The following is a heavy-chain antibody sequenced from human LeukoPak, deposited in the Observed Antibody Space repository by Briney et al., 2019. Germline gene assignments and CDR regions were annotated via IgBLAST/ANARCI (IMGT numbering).Heavy chain of an antibody. V-gene: IGHV3-23*01. Sequence: PGGSLRLSCAASGFTFSSYAMSWVRQAPGKGLEWVSAISGSGGSTYYADSVRGRFTISRDNSKDTLYLQVNSLRAEDTALYFCAKGISSSSRTPFEPWGQGTLVTVSS. CDR2: ISGSGGST. D-gene: IGHD2-2*01. CDR1: GFTFSSYA. J-gene: IGHJ5*02. CDR3: AKGISSSSRTPFEP.